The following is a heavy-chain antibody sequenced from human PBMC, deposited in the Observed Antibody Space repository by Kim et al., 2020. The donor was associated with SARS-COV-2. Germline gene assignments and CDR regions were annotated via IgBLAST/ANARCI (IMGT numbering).Heavy chain of an antibody. CDR3: ALVPVADY. Sequence: NGNTKYSQKFQGRVTITRDTSASTAYMELSSLRSEDTAVYYCALVPVADYWGQGTLVTVSS. V-gene: IGHV1-3*01. D-gene: IGHD6-19*01. CDR2: NGNT. J-gene: IGHJ4*02.